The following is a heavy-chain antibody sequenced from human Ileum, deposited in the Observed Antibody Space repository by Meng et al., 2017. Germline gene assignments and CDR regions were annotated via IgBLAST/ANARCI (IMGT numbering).Heavy chain of an antibody. CDR1: GGSISGGHYF. CDR2: IYHSGVT. V-gene: IGHV4-31*03. CDR3: ARGVVTYYDSSTLTWFDP. Sequence: VQTEQSGPGLVQPSPTPPLTCTVSGGSISGGHYFWSWIRQHPEKGLEWIGYIYHSGVTYYSPSLKSRLTISVDTSKNQFSLKLSSVTAADTAIYYCARGVVTYYDSSTLTWFDPWGQGALVTVSS. J-gene: IGHJ5*02. D-gene: IGHD3-22*01.